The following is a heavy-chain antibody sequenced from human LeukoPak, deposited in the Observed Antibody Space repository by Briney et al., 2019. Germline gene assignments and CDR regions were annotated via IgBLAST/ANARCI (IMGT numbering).Heavy chain of an antibody. Sequence: SGTLSLTCAVSGGSIGSSNWWSWARQPPGKRLEWIGEIYHSGSTNYNPSLKSRVTISVDKSKNQFSLKLSSVTAADTAVYYCARITGLYGMDVWGQGTMVTVSS. D-gene: IGHD3-10*01. V-gene: IGHV4-4*02. CDR2: IYHSGST. CDR1: GGSIGSSNW. J-gene: IGHJ6*02. CDR3: ARITGLYGMDV.